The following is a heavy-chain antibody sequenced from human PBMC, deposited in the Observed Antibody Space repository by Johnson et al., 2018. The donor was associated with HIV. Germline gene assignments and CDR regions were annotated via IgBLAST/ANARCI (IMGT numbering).Heavy chain of an antibody. V-gene: IGHV3-9*01. CDR1: GFTFDDYA. J-gene: IGHJ3*02. D-gene: IGHD3-22*01. CDR2: INWSSGSI. CDR3: ARVNYDSSGSFDI. Sequence: VESGGGVVRPGGSLRLSCAASGFTFDDYAMHWVRQVPGEGLEWVSGINWSSGSIGYADSVKGRFTISRDNSKNTLYLQMNSLRAEDTAVYYCARVNYDSSGSFDIWGQGTMVTVSS.